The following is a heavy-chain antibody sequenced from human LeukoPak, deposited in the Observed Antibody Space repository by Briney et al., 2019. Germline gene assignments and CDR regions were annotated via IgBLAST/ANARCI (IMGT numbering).Heavy chain of an antibody. CDR1: GFTFSTYA. Sequence: PGGSLRLSCVASGFTFSTYAMSWVRQAPGKGLEWVSVISGSGGSTYYADSVKGGFTISRENSKNTLYLQMNSLRAEDTAVYYCARLYSSGWYGYWGQGTLVTVSS. D-gene: IGHD6-19*01. J-gene: IGHJ4*02. CDR3: ARLYSSGWYGY. CDR2: ISGSGGST. V-gene: IGHV3-23*01.